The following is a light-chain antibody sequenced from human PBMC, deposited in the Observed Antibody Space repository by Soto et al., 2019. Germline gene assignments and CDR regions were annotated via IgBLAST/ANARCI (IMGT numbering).Light chain of an antibody. V-gene: IGKV3D-20*02. CDR2: DAS. CDR3: QQRSNGPWT. CDR1: QSVSSTY. J-gene: IGKJ1*01. Sequence: IVFTQAPGTLSLSPGERAIFSCRASQSVSSTYLAWYQQKPGQAPRLLIYDASNRATGIPVRFSGSGSGTDDTLIITNLESEDFAVYYCQQRSNGPWTFGQGTKVDIK.